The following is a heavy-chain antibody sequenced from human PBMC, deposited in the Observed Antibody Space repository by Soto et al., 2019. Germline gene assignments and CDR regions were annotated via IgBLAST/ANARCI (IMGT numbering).Heavy chain of an antibody. V-gene: IGHV3-53*04. J-gene: IGHJ6*02. CDR2: LHSGGDT. CDR3: ARDGPYYYASRMDV. Sequence: EVQLVESGGGLFQPVGALRLSCVASGIPVSSNYMTWVRQAPGKGLEWVSVLHSGGDTYYANSVKGRFTISRHDSTNTLFLQMNSLTAEDTAVYYCARDGPYYYASRMDVWGQGTTVTVSS. CDR1: GIPVSSNY. D-gene: IGHD3-10*01.